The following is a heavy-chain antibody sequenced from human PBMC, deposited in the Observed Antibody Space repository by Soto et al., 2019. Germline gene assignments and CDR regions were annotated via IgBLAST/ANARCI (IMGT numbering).Heavy chain of an antibody. J-gene: IGHJ6*02. D-gene: IGHD3-10*01. Sequence: AGGSLRLSCAASGFTFGSYAMHWVRQAPGKGLEWVAVISYDGSNKYYAESVKGRFTISRDNSKNTLYLQMNSLRAEDTAVYSCASWGGSGSYSPYSSYGMDVWGQGTTVTVSS. V-gene: IGHV3-30-3*01. CDR3: ASWGGSGSYSPYSSYGMDV. CDR1: GFTFGSYA. CDR2: ISYDGSNK.